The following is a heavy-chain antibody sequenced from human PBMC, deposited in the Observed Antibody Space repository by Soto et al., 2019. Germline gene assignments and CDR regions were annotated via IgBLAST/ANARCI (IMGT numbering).Heavy chain of an antibody. CDR3: ARMRYCWSSSSCSGTLDY. Sequence: SGPTLVNPTETLTLTCTVSGFSLSNARMGVSWIRQPPGKALEWLAHIFSNDETSYSTSLKSRPTISKDTSKSQVVLTMTNMDPVDTATYYCARMRYCWSSSSCSGTLDYWGQGTLVTVSS. J-gene: IGHJ4*02. V-gene: IGHV2-26*01. CDR1: GFSLSNARMG. CDR2: IFSNDET. D-gene: IGHD2-2*01.